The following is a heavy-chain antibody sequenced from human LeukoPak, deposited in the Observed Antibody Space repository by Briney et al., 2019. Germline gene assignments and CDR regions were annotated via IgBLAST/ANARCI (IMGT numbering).Heavy chain of an antibody. CDR3: AREGEYYDSSGYLSRAFDI. J-gene: IGHJ3*02. V-gene: IGHV3-21*01. Sequence: PGGSLRLSCAASGFTVSSNYMNWVRQAPGKGLEWVSSISSSSSYIYYADSVKGRFTISRDNAKNSLYLQMNSLRAEDTAVYYCAREGEYYDSSGYLSRAFDIWGQGTMVTVSS. CDR1: GFTVSSNY. CDR2: ISSSSSYI. D-gene: IGHD3-22*01.